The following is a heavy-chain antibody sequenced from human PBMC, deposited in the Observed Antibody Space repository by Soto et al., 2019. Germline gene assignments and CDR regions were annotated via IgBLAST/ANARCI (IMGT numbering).Heavy chain of an antibody. Sequence: ASVNVSFKASCYTFTIYFIILFLHDPGQGLEWMGWISAYNGNANYAKKLQCRVNMTTDTSTSTAYMELRSLRSDDTAVYYCERVVYDKCLEPWGKGNLVTVSS. J-gene: IGHJ5*02. CDR1: CYTFTIYF. CDR3: ERVVYDKCLEP. D-gene: IGHD3-16*01. V-gene: IGHV1-18*04. CDR2: ISAYNGNA.